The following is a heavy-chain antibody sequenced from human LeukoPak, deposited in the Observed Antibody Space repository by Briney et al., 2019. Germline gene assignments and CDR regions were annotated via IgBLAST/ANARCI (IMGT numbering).Heavy chain of an antibody. Sequence: SVKVSCKASGGTFSSYAISWVRQAPGQGLEWMGGIIPIFGTANYAQKFQGRVTITADESTSTAYMELSSLRSEDTAVYYCASFSSGWYFTYYYGMDVWGQGTTVTVSS. CDR1: GGTFSSYA. J-gene: IGHJ6*02. V-gene: IGHV1-69*13. CDR3: ASFSSGWYFTYYYGMDV. CDR2: IIPIFGTA. D-gene: IGHD6-19*01.